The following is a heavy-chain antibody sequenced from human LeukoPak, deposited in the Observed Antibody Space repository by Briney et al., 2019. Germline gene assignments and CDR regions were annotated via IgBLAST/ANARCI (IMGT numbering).Heavy chain of an antibody. Sequence: PGGSLRLSCAASGFTFGSYAMTWVRQAPGKGLEWVSSISGSGSTYYADSVTGRFTISRDNSKNTLYLQMNSLRAEDTAVYYCARKDHNGMDVWGQGTMVTVSS. J-gene: IGHJ6*02. CDR3: ARKDHNGMDV. CDR1: GFTFGSYA. V-gene: IGHV3-23*01. CDR2: ISGSGST. D-gene: IGHD1-14*01.